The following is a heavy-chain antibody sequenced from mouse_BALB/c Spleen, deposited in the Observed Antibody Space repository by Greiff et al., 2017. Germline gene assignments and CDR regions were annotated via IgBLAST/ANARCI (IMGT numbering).Heavy chain of an antibody. CDR2: ISSGSSTI. CDR3: ARGGYGSSYEGVY. J-gene: IGHJ2*01. Sequence: EVQVVESGGGLVQPGGSRKLSCAASGFTFSSFGMHWVRQAPEKGLEWVAYISSGSSTIYYADTVKGRFTISRDNPKNTLFLQMTSLRSEDTAMYYCARGGYGSSYEGVYWGQGTTLTVSS. CDR1: GFTFSSFG. V-gene: IGHV5-17*02. D-gene: IGHD1-1*01.